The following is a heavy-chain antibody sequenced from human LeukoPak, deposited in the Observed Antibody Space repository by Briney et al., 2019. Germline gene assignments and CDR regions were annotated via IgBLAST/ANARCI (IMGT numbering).Heavy chain of an antibody. CDR3: ATKSRILSVDY. CDR2: IYYSGST. CDR1: GGSISSSSYY. Sequence: SETLSLTCTVSGGSISSSSYYWGWIRQPPGKGLEWIGSIYYSGSTYYNPSLKSRVTISVDTSKNQFSLKLSSVTAADTAVYYSATKSRILSVDYWGQGTLVTVSS. D-gene: IGHD2-15*01. J-gene: IGHJ4*02. V-gene: IGHV4-39*07.